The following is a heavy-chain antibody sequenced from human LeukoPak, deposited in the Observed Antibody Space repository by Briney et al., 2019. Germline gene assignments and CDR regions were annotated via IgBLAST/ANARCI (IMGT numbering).Heavy chain of an antibody. CDR3: ARGLQENLAWLKAFSAFDI. CDR2: IIPIFGTA. CDR1: GGTFSSYA. V-gene: IGHV1-69*06. Sequence: SVKVSCKASGGTFSSYAISWVRQAPGQGLEWMGGIIPIFGTANYAQKFQGRVTITADKSTSTAYMQLSSLRSEDTAVYYCARGLQENLAWLKAFSAFDIWGQGTMVTVSS. D-gene: IGHD6-19*01. J-gene: IGHJ3*02.